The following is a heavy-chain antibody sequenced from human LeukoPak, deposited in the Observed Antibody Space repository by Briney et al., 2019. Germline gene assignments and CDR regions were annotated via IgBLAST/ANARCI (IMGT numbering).Heavy chain of an antibody. Sequence: GASVKVSCKASGYTFTWYYVHWVRQAPGQGLEWMGWINPNAGSTSYAQKFQGRVTMTRDTSINTAYMELSRLRSDDTAVYYCARDRSPPYFDYWGQGTLVTVSS. J-gene: IGHJ4*02. CDR3: ARDRSPPYFDY. V-gene: IGHV1-2*02. CDR2: INPNAGST. CDR1: GYTFTWYY.